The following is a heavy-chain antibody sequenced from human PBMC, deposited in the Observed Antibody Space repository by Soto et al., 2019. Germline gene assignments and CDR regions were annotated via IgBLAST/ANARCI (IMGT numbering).Heavy chain of an antibody. CDR1: GGSFSGYY. CDR3: ARRGSGWFGWFDP. J-gene: IGHJ5*02. CDR2: INHSGST. V-gene: IGHV4-34*01. Sequence: SETLSLTCAVSGGSFSGYYWSWIRQPPGKGLEWIGEINHSGSTNYNPSLKSRVTISVDTSKNQFSLKLSSVTAADTAVYYCARRGSGWFGWFDPWGQGPLVNVSS. D-gene: IGHD6-19*01.